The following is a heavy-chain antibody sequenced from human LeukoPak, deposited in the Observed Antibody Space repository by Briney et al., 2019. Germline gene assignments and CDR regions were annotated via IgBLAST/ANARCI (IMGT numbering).Heavy chain of an antibody. V-gene: IGHV4-34*01. Sequence: PSETLSLTCAVYGGSFSGYYWSWIRQPPGKGLEWIGEINHSGSTNYNPSLKSRVTISVDTSKNQFSLKLSSVTAADTAVYYCARGRPKRSSITIFGVVRGYYFDYWGQGTLVTVSS. J-gene: IGHJ4*02. CDR3: ARGRPKRSSITIFGVVRGYYFDY. CDR2: INHSGST. D-gene: IGHD3-3*01. CDR1: GGSFSGYY.